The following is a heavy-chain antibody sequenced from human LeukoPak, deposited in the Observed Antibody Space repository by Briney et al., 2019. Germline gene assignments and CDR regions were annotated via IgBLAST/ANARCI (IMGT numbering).Heavy chain of an antibody. CDR3: ARTGSVTTDGLIQVFDP. V-gene: IGHV4-4*07. Sequence: SETLSVTCTVSVDSITSHPWSCIRQPPGKGLEWMGRIYSSGYTDSNLPLLSRVTMSIDTSRNQLSFSLNLTSVTAADTVFYYCARTGSVTTDGLIQVFDPWGRGTLVTVSS. D-gene: IGHD4-17*01. CDR1: VDSITSHP. CDR2: IYSSGYT. J-gene: IGHJ5*02.